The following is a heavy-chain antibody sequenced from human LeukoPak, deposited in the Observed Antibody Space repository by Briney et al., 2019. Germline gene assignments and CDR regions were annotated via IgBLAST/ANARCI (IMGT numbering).Heavy chain of an antibody. V-gene: IGHV3-73*01. CDR1: GFTFSDST. J-gene: IGHJ3*02. CDR3: TLLNDAFDI. Sequence: GGSLRLSCAASGFTFSDSTMHRVRQASGKGLEWVGRVRSKANSYATAYAASVKGRFTISRDDSKNTVYLQMNSLKTEDTAVYYCTLLNDAFDIWGQGTMVTVSS. D-gene: IGHD2-8*02. CDR2: VRSKANSYAT.